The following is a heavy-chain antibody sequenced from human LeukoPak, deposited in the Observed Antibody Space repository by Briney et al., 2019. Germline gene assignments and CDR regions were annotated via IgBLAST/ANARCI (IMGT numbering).Heavy chain of an antibody. CDR2: MNPNSGNT. CDR1: GYTFTIYD. CDR3: ARGDKWLRTWRY. Sequence: ASVKLSCNASGYTFTIYDNNCVRQATGQGLAWMGWMNPNSGNTGYAQKFQGRVTMTRNNSISTAYMELSSLRSEDTAVYYCARGDKWLRTWRYWGQGTLVTVSS. J-gene: IGHJ4*02. D-gene: IGHD5-12*01. V-gene: IGHV1-8*02.